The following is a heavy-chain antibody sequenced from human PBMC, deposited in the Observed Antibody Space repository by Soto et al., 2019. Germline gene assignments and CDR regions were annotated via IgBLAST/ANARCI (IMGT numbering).Heavy chain of an antibody. V-gene: IGHV3-23*01. Sequence: GGSLRLSCAASGFTFSSYAMSWVRQAPGKGLEWVSAISGSGGSTYYADSVKGRFTISRDNSKNTLYLQMNSLRAEDTAVYYCVSRGKRITIFGVVINYWGQGTLVTVSS. J-gene: IGHJ4*02. CDR3: VSRGKRITIFGVVINY. CDR2: ISGSGGST. CDR1: GFTFSSYA. D-gene: IGHD3-3*01.